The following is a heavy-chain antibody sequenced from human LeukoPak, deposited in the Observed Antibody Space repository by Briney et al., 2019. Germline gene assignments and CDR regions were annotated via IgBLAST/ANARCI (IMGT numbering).Heavy chain of an antibody. J-gene: IGHJ4*02. CDR3: ARGNWNSRFDY. D-gene: IGHD1-7*01. CDR1: GGSISSSGYY. Sequence: PSETLSLTCTVSGGSISSSGYYWGWIRQPPGKGLEWIGYIYYSGSTNYNPSLKSRVTISVDTSKNQFSLKLSSVTAADTAVYYCARGNWNSRFDYWGQGTLVTVSS. V-gene: IGHV4-61*08. CDR2: IYYSGST.